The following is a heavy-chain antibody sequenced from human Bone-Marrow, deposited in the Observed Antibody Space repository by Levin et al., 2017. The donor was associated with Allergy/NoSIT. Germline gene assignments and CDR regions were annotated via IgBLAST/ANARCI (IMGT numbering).Heavy chain of an antibody. CDR3: AATVGHFSGGTCYPN. Sequence: SGGSLRLSCAASGFTFTGAWMSWVRQAPGKGLEWVGRIKTKTEGVTTDYAAPVKGRFTISRDDSKNTLYLQMNSLKTEDTAVYYCAATVGHFSGGTCYPNWGQGTVVTVSS. D-gene: IGHD2-15*01. CDR2: IKTKTEGVTT. CDR1: GFTFTGAW. V-gene: IGHV3-15*01. J-gene: IGHJ3*01.